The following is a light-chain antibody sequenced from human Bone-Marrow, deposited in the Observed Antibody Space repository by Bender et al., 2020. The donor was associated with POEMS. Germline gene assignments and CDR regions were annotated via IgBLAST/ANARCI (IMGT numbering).Light chain of an antibody. J-gene: IGLJ3*02. CDR2: ETN. V-gene: IGLV1-51*02. Sequence: QSVLTQPPSVSAAPGQKVTISCSGSSSNIGSSYVSWYQQLPGTAPKLLIYETNKRPSGIPDRFSGSKSGTSATLGITGLQTGDEGDYYCQSYDNSLGGWVFGGGTKLTVL. CDR3: QSYDNSLGGWV. CDR1: SSNIGSSY.